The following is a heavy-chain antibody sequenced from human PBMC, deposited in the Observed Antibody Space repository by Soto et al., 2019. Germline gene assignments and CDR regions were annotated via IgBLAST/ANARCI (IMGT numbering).Heavy chain of an antibody. Sequence: ASETLSLTCAVYGGSFSGYYWSWIRQPPGKGLEWIGEINHSGSTNYNPSLKSRVTISVDTSKNQFSLKLSSVTAADTAVYYCARATVVTHYYYFDYWGQGTLVTVSS. V-gene: IGHV4-34*01. CDR3: ARATVVTHYYYFDY. CDR2: INHSGST. J-gene: IGHJ4*02. D-gene: IGHD4-17*01. CDR1: GGSFSGYY.